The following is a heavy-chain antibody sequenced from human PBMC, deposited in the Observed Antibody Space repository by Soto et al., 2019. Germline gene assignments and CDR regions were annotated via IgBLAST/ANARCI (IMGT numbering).Heavy chain of an antibody. Sequence: PSETLSLTCAVSGASISVYYWNWIRQPPWKGLEWIGYIYSSGTTNYNLSLKSRFTISLDTSKYQFSVRLISVTAADTAVYYCARLYYYETRRYFDYWGQG. J-gene: IGHJ4*02. CDR2: IYSSGTT. V-gene: IGHV4-59*01. D-gene: IGHD3-22*01. CDR1: GASISVYY. CDR3: ARLYYYETRRYFDY.